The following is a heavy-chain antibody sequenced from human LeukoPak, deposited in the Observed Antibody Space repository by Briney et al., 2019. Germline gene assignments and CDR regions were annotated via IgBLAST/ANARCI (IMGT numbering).Heavy chain of an antibody. CDR2: INEPGVYT. CDR3: VRDFRCSGGSCPLFDY. J-gene: IGHJ4*02. D-gene: IGHD2-15*01. V-gene: IGHV3-23*01. Sequence: PGGSLRFSCTASGFTFRNYAMSWVRQAPGKGLDWVSGINEPGVYTYYADSVKGRVTISRDNSKNTLYLQMNSLRVEDTAVDDCVRDFRCSGGSCPLFDYWGQGTLVTVSS. CDR1: GFTFRNYA.